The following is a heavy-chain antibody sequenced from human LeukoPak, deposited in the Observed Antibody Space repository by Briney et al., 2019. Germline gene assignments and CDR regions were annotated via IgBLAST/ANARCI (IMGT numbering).Heavy chain of an antibody. V-gene: IGHV1-18*01. Sequence: ASVKVSCKASGYTFTSYAMHWVRQAPGQGLEWMGWISAYNGNAHYAQKLQGRVTMTTDTSTSTAYMDLRRLRSDDTAVYYCARDPYIVVVPAPTPIRNWFDPWGQGTLVTVSS. D-gene: IGHD2-2*01. CDR1: GYTFTSYA. CDR3: ARDPYIVVVPAPTPIRNWFDP. J-gene: IGHJ5*02. CDR2: ISAYNGNA.